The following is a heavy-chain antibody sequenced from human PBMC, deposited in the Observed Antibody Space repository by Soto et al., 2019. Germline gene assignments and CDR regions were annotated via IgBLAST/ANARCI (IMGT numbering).Heavy chain of an antibody. CDR1: GGSISSYF. CDR2: VYYNGTT. J-gene: IGHJ4*02. Sequence: SETLSLTCTVSGGSISSYFYIWVRQPPGKGLEWIGSVYYNGTTDYNPSLKSRVTISVDTSKTQFSLNLRSVTAADTAVYYCARDLAAVPRAYDYWGRGTLVTVSS. CDR3: ARDLAAVPRAYDY. D-gene: IGHD6-13*01. V-gene: IGHV4-59*01.